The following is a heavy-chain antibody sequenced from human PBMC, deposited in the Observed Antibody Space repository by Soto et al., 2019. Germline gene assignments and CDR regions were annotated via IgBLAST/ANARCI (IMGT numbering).Heavy chain of an antibody. V-gene: IGHV3-30*18. Sequence: PVGSLRLSCAASGFTFSSYGMHWVRQAPGKGLEWVAVISYDGSNKYYADSVKGRFTISRDNSKNTLYLQMNSLRAEDTAVYYCAKDSYSSGWTDYWGQGTLVTVSS. D-gene: IGHD6-19*01. CDR2: ISYDGSNK. CDR1: GFTFSSYG. CDR3: AKDSYSSGWTDY. J-gene: IGHJ4*02.